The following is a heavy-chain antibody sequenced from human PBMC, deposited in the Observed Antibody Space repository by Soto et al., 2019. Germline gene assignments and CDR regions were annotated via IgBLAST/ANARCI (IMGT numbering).Heavy chain of an antibody. Sequence: KPSETLSLTCTVSGGSISSYYWSWIRQPPGKGLEWIGYIYYSGSTNYNPSLKSRVTISVDTSKNQFSLKLSSVTAADTAVYYCARSSSGFYYGMDVWGQGTTVTVSS. CDR2: IYYSGST. CDR3: ARSSSGFYYGMDV. V-gene: IGHV4-59*01. J-gene: IGHJ6*02. D-gene: IGHD6-19*01. CDR1: GGSISSYY.